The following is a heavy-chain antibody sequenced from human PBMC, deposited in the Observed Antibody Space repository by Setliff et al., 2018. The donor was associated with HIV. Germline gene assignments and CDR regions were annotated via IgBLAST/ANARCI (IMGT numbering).Heavy chain of an antibody. D-gene: IGHD4-17*01. CDR3: ARDWLDYRILDH. V-gene: IGHV3-30*04. CDR1: GFTFSSYA. CDR2: ISYDGSNK. Sequence: GSLRLSCAASGFTFSSYAMHWVRQAPGKGLEWVAVISYDGSNKYYADSVKGRFTISRDNSKNTLYLQMNSLRAEDTAVYYCARDWLDYRILDHWGQGTLVTVSS. J-gene: IGHJ4*02.